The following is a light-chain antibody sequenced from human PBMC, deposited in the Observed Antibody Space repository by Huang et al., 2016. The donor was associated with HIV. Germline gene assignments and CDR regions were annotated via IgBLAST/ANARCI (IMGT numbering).Light chain of an antibody. CDR1: QSVLFNSNDKND. Sequence: DIVMTQSPDSLAVSLGERATINCRSSQSVLFNSNDKNDLAWYQQQPGQPPKLLIYWSATRKSGVPDRCRGSGSERDFTLTISSLRAEDMAIYYCQQYYSNPPTFGQGTKVEIK. CDR3: QQYYSNPPT. CDR2: WSA. J-gene: IGKJ1*01. V-gene: IGKV4-1*01.